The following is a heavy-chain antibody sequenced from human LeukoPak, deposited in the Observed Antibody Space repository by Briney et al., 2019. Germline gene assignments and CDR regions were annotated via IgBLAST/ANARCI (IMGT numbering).Heavy chain of an antibody. Sequence: SETLSLTCTVSGYSISSGYYWGWIRQPPGKGLEWIGSIYHSGSTYYNPSLKSRVTISVDTSKNQFSLKLSSVTAADTAVYYCARRRRNYYGSGSHAPYNWFDPWGQGTLVTVSS. CDR2: IYHSGST. D-gene: IGHD3-10*01. J-gene: IGHJ5*02. CDR1: GYSISSGYY. CDR3: ARRRRNYYGSGSHAPYNWFDP. V-gene: IGHV4-38-2*02.